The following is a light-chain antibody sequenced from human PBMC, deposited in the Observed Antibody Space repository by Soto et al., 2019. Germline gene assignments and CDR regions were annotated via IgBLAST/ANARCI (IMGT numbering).Light chain of an antibody. CDR2: GTS. CDR1: QSLSVSY. V-gene: IGKV3-20*01. CDR3: HQFGDSPQT. J-gene: IGKJ1*01. Sequence: EIVLTQSPGTLSLSPGDRATLSCRASQSLSVSYMAWYQQRPGQAPRLLIYGTSTRAAGVPDRFSGSGSGTDFTLAISRLEPEDFAVSYCHQFGDSPQTFGQGTTVEI.